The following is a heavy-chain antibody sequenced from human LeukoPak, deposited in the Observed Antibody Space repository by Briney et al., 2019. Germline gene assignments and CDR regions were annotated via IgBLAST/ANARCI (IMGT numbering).Heavy chain of an antibody. CDR2: MNQDGSEK. CDR3: ATYTHWVAGDV. CDR1: GFTFSDSW. V-gene: IGHV3-7*01. Sequence: PGGSLRLSCAASGFTFSDSWMSWVRQAPGKGLEWVANMNQDGSEKDYVDSVKGRFTISRDNARNSLYPQMGSLRAEDTAVYYCATYTHWVAGDVWGQGTTVTVSS. D-gene: IGHD3-16*01. J-gene: IGHJ6*02.